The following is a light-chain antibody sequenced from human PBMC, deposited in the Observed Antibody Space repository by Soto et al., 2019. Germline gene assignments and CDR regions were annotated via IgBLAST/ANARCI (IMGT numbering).Light chain of an antibody. J-gene: IGLJ1*01. CDR3: GAWDSSLSTYV. Sequence: QSVLPQPPSVSAAPGQKVTISCSGTGSNIGRNYVSWYQQFPGTVPKLLIYDSDNRPSGIPDRFSASKSGTSATLAITRLQTGDEADYYCGAWDSSLSTYVFGSGTKVTVL. CDR1: GSNIGRNY. V-gene: IGLV1-51*01. CDR2: DSD.